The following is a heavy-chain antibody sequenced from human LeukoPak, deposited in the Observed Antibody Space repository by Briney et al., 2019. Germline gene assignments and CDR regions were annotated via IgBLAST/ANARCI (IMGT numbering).Heavy chain of an antibody. D-gene: IGHD3-16*01. CDR2: IYYSGST. V-gene: IGHV4-39*01. CDR3: ASHYDYVWGSYSGWFDP. J-gene: IGHJ5*02. Sequence: SETLSLTCTVSSGSISSSSYYWGWIRQPPGKGLEWIGTIYYSGSTYYNPSLKSRVTISVDTSKNQFSLKLSSVTAADTAVYYCASHYDYVWGSYSGWFDPWGQGTLVTVSS. CDR1: SGSISSSSYY.